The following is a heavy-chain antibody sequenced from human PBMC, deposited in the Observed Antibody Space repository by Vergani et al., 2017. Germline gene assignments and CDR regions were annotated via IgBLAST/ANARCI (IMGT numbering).Heavy chain of an antibody. CDR2: INPIDSKI. CDR1: ESSFISNE. J-gene: IGHJ4*02. CDR3: TRHVPCGDGACLHFDH. V-gene: IGHV5-51*01. Sequence: EVMLVQSRAEVKKPGESLKISCKYSESSFISNEIAWVRQMSGKGLQWMGNINPIDSKIAYSPSFQGQAIMSLDKSITTAYLQWRSLKASDTAIYYCTRHVPCGDGACLHFDHWVQGTQVTVSS. D-gene: IGHD2-21*01.